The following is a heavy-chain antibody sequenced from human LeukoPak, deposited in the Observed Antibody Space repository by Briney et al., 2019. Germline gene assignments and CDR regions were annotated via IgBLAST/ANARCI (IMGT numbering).Heavy chain of an antibody. Sequence: QPGRSLRLSCAASGFTFSSYWMHWVRQAPGKGLVWVSLINSDGSSRNYADSVKGRFTISRDNAKNTLYLQMNSLRVEDTAVYYCAREDYSGYDFYDYWGQGSLVTVSS. V-gene: IGHV3-74*01. D-gene: IGHD5-12*01. J-gene: IGHJ4*02. CDR3: AREDYSGYDFYDY. CDR1: GFTFSSYW. CDR2: INSDGSSR.